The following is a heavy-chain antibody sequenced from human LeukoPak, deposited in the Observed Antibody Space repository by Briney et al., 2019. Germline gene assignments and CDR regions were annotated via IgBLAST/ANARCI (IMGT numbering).Heavy chain of an antibody. J-gene: IGHJ4*02. CDR1: GYSFTSYW. CDR3: ARRAGGAMVRGVIFYFDY. D-gene: IGHD3-10*01. CDR2: IYPGDSDT. V-gene: IGHV5-51*01. Sequence: GGSLKISCKGSGYSFTSYWIGWVRQMPGKGLEWMGIIYPGDSDTRYSPSFQGQVTISADKSISTAYLQWSSLKASDTAMYYCARRAGGAMVRGVIFYFDYWGQGTLVTVSS.